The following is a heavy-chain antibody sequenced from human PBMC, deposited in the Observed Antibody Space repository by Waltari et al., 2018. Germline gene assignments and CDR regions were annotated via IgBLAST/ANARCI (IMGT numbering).Heavy chain of an antibody. CDR1: GGTFSSYA. J-gene: IGHJ4*02. CDR3: ARAQDYDILTGYYTAFDY. CDR2: IIPILGKA. V-gene: IGHV1-69*05. D-gene: IGHD3-9*01. Sequence: QVQLVQSGAEGKKPGSSVKVSCKASGGTFSSYAISWVRQAPGQGLEWMGGIIPILGKANYAQKFQGRVTMTTEESTSTSYMELSSLGSEDTAVYYCARAQDYDILTGYYTAFDYWGQGTLVTVSS.